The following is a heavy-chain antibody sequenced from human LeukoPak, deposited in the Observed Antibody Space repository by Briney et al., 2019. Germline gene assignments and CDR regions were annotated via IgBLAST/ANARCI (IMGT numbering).Heavy chain of an antibody. CDR1: GFTFSSYS. Sequence: GGSLRLSCAASGFTFSSYSMNWVRQAPGQGLEWVSSISSSSSYIYYADSVKGRVTITRDNAKNSLYLQMNSLRAEDTAVYYCARSPYSSSWYYFDYWGQGTLVTVSS. D-gene: IGHD6-13*01. CDR3: ARSPYSSSWYYFDY. CDR2: ISSSSSYI. J-gene: IGHJ4*02. V-gene: IGHV3-21*01.